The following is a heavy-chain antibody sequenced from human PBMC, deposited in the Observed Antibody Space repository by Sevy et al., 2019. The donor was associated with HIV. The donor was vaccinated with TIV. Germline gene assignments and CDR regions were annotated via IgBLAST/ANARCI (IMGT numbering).Heavy chain of an antibody. J-gene: IGHJ6*02. CDR3: ASMSITIFGVVPYLDGMDV. D-gene: IGHD3-3*01. V-gene: IGHV1-18*01. CDR1: GYTFISYS. CDR2: ISAYNGNT. Sequence: ASVKVSCKASGYTFISYSISWVRQAPGQGLEWMGWISAYNGNTNYAQKLQGRVTMTTDTSTSTAYMELRSLRSDDTAVYYCASMSITIFGVVPYLDGMDVWGQGTTVTVSS.